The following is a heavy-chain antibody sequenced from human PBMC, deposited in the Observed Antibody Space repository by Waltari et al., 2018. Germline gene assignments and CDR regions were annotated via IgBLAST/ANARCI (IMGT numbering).Heavy chain of an antibody. CDR1: GVSFSTYG. V-gene: IGHV3-23*01. CDR3: AKDLRASAGPY. J-gene: IGHJ4*02. Sequence: EVQLLESGGGLVQPGGSLRLSCVGTGVSFSTYGMTWVRQAPGEGLEWVSAISVSGKDTYYADFVKVRFTMSRDNSKNTLYLHMKNVRVDDTAIYYCAKDLRASAGPYWGQGTLVTVSS. D-gene: IGHD6-13*01. CDR2: ISVSGKDT.